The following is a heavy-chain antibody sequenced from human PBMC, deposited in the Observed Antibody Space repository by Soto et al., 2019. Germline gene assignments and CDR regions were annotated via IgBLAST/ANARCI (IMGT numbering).Heavy chain of an antibody. V-gene: IGHV1-69*13. CDR2: IIPIFGTA. Sequence: SVKESCKASVGTFSSYASSWVRQAPGQGLEWMGGIIPIFGTANYAQKFQGRVTITADESTSTAYMELSSLRSEDTAVYYCASPNWTNGVCYEDAFDIWGQGTMVTVS. CDR3: ASPNWTNGVCYEDAFDI. J-gene: IGHJ3*02. D-gene: IGHD2-8*01. CDR1: VGTFSSYA.